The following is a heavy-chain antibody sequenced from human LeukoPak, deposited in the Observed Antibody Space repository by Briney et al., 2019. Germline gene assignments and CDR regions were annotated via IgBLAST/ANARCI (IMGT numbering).Heavy chain of an antibody. CDR1: GYTFTNYG. Sequence: ASVKVSCKASGYTFTNYGINWVRQAPGQGLEWMGWISTYNGDTNYAQKLQDRVTMTTDTSTSTAYMELRSLRSDDTAVYYCARGNHYASDAFDIWGQGTMVTVSS. CDR2: ISTYNGDT. V-gene: IGHV1-18*01. D-gene: IGHD3-16*01. CDR3: ARGNHYASDAFDI. J-gene: IGHJ3*02.